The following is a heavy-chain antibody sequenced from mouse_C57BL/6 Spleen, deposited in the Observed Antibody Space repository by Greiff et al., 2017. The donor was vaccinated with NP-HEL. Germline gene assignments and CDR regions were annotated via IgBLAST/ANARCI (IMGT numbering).Heavy chain of an antibody. CDR2: IYPRSGNT. CDR3: ARSYGSLYYAMDY. J-gene: IGHJ4*01. V-gene: IGHV1-81*01. Sequence: QVQLKESGAELARPGASVKLSCKASGYTFTSYGISWVKQRTGQGLEWIGEIYPRSGNTYYNEKFKGKATLTADKSSRTAYMELRSLTADDSAVYFCARSYGSLYYAMDYWGQGTAVTVSS. D-gene: IGHD1-1*01. CDR1: GYTFTSYG.